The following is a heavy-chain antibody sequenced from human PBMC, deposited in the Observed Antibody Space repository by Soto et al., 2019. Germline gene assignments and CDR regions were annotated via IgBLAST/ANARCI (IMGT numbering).Heavy chain of an antibody. D-gene: IGHD3-10*01. CDR3: ARGLLLWYGELLSPVDY. J-gene: IGHJ4*02. CDR2: ISSSSSYI. CDR1: GFTFSSYS. V-gene: IGHV3-21*01. Sequence: EVQLVESGGGLVKPGGSLRLSSAASGFTFSSYSMNWVRQAPGKGLEWVSSISSSSSYIYYADSVKGRFTISRDNAKNSLYLQMNSLRSEDTAVYYCARGLLLWYGELLSPVDYWGQGTLVTVSS.